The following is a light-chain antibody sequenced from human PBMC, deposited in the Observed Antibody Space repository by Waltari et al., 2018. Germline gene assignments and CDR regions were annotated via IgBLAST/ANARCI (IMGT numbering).Light chain of an antibody. J-gene: IGLJ2*01. CDR1: SSNIGRNT. Sequence: QSVLIQSPSASGTPGQRVTISCSGSSSNIGRNTVNWYQQLPGAAPNLLIYADNQRPSGVPDRLSGAKSGTSASLAISGLQSEDEADYYCAAWDDSLNGVVFGGGTKLTVL. CDR2: ADN. CDR3: AAWDDSLNGVV. V-gene: IGLV1-44*01.